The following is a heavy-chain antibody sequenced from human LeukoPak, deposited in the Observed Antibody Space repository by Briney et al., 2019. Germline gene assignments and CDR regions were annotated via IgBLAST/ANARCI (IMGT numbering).Heavy chain of an antibody. V-gene: IGHV3-23*01. D-gene: IGHD3-22*01. CDR3: ANPLTYYYDSSGSHYPSGY. Sequence: PGGSLRLSCAASGFTFSSCAMSWVRQARGKGLEWVSDISGSGGSTYYADSVKGRFTISRDNSKNTLYLQMNSLRAEDTAVYYCANPLTYYYDSSGSHYPSGYWGQGTLVTVSS. CDR2: ISGSGGST. J-gene: IGHJ4*02. CDR1: GFTFSSCA.